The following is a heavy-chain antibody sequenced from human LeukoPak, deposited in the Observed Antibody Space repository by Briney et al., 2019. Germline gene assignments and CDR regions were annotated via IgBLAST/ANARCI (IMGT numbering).Heavy chain of an antibody. CDR2: ISSSSSYI. Sequence: PGGSLRLSCAASGFTFSSYSMNWVRQAPGKGLEWVSSISSSSSYIYYADSVKGRFTISRDNAKNSLYLQMNSLRAEDTAVYYCARVRSGSYYEAPYYYYGMDVWGQGTTVTVSS. V-gene: IGHV3-21*01. J-gene: IGHJ6*02. CDR3: ARVRSGSYYEAPYYYYGMDV. D-gene: IGHD3-10*01. CDR1: GFTFSSYS.